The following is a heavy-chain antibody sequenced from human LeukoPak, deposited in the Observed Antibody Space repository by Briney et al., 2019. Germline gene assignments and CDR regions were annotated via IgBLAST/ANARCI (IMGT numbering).Heavy chain of an antibody. CDR3: AKHFLTFYSVRFPTHFDY. CDR2: ISGSGGST. Sequence: QTGGSLRLSCAASGFTFSSYGMSWVRQAPGKGLEWVSAISGSGGSTYYADSVKGRFTISRDNSKNTLYLQMNSLRAEDTAVYYCAKHFLTFYSVRFPTHFDYWGQGTLVTVSS. D-gene: IGHD2/OR15-2a*01. V-gene: IGHV3-23*01. J-gene: IGHJ4*02. CDR1: GFTFSSYG.